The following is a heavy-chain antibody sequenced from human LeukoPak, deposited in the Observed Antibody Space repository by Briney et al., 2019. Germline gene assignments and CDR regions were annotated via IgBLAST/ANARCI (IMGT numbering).Heavy chain of an antibody. CDR2: ISTYNGNT. D-gene: IGHD6-19*01. J-gene: IGHJ4*02. V-gene: IGHV1-18*01. Sequence: GASVKVSCNASGYTFTSYGISWVRQAPGQGLEWMGWISTYNGNTNYAQKLQGRVTMTTDTSTSTAYMELRSLRSDDTAVYYCARLPSGWYFDYWGQGTLVTVSS. CDR1: GYTFTSYG. CDR3: ARLPSGWYFDY.